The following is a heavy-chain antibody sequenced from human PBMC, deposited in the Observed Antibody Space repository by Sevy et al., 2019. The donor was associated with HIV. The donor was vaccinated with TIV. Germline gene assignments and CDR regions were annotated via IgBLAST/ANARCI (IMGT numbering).Heavy chain of an antibody. J-gene: IGHJ2*01. D-gene: IGHD3-10*01. CDR1: GFTFSSYA. CDR2: ISSNGGST. CDR3: VKVEKEWFRELIGWYFDL. V-gene: IGHV3-64D*06. Sequence: GGSLRLSCSASGFTFSSYAMHWVRQAPGKGLEYVSAISSNGGSTYYADSVKGRFTISRDNSKNTLYLQMSSLRAEDTAVYYCVKVEKEWFRELIGWYFDLWGRGTLVTVSS.